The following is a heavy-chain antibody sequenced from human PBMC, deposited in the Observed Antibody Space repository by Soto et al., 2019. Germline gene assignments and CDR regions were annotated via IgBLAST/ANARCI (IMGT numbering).Heavy chain of an antibody. Sequence: ASVKVSCKAPGCTFSSYTMHWVRQAPGQRLEWMGWINAGNGNTKYSQKLQGRVTMTRDTSASTAYMELRSLRSDDTAVYYCARGRRLLTNNWFDPWGQGTLVTVSS. CDR3: ARGRRLLTNNWFDP. CDR2: INAGNGNT. CDR1: GCTFSSYT. J-gene: IGHJ5*02. D-gene: IGHD3-22*01. V-gene: IGHV1-3*01.